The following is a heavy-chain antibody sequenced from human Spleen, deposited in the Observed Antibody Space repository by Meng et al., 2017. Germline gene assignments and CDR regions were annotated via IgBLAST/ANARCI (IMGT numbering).Heavy chain of an antibody. CDR2: IKSNSDGGTT. J-gene: IGHJ4*02. Sequence: GESLKISCVASGFSFTDAWMSWVRQAPGKGPEWVGRIKSNSDGGTTDYAAPVKGRFTISRDDSKNTLYLQMNSLITEDTAVYFCATGAAAADNWGQGTLVTVSS. V-gene: IGHV3-15*01. CDR3: ATGAAAADN. D-gene: IGHD6-13*01. CDR1: GFSFTDAW.